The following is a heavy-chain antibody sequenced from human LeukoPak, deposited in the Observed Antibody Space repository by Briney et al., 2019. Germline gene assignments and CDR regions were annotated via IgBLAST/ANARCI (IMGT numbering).Heavy chain of an antibody. CDR3: ARVWSDHYFFDY. CDR2: IRRKTHSYTT. Sequence: GGSLRLSCAASGFTFSSYSMNWVRQAPGKGLEWVGHIRRKTHSYTTEYAASVKGRFTISRDDSGNSLFLQMNNLKAEDTAVYYCARVWSDHYFFDYWGQGVLVTVSS. D-gene: IGHD3-3*01. V-gene: IGHV3-72*01. CDR1: GFTFSSYS. J-gene: IGHJ4*02.